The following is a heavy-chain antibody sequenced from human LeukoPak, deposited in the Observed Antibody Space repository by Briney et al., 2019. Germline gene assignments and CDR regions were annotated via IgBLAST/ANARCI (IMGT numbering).Heavy chain of an antibody. V-gene: IGHV3-23*01. CDR3: ANSQTVAGSRYYFDY. Sequence: PGGSLRLSCAASGFTFSSYAMSWVRQAPRKGLEWVSAISGSGGSTYYADSVKGRFTISRDNSKNTLYLQMNSLRAEDTAVYYCANSQTVAGSRYYFDYWGQGTLVTVSS. CDR1: GFTFSSYA. CDR2: ISGSGGST. D-gene: IGHD6-19*01. J-gene: IGHJ4*02.